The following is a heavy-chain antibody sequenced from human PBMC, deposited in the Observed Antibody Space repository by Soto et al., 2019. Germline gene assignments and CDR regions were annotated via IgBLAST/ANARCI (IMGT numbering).Heavy chain of an antibody. V-gene: IGHV1-2*02. D-gene: IGHD6-19*01. Sequence: ASEKVSCKASGYTFTGYYMHWVRQAPGQGLEWMGWINPNSGGTNYAQKFQGRVTMTRDTSISTAYMELSRLRSDDTAVYYCARDLVGIAVAGTGGPAFDIWGQGTMVTVSS. CDR1: GYTFTGYY. CDR2: INPNSGGT. CDR3: ARDLVGIAVAGTGGPAFDI. J-gene: IGHJ3*02.